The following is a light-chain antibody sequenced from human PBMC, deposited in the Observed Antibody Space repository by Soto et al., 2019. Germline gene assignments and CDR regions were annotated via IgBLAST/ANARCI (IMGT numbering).Light chain of an antibody. J-gene: IGKJ1*01. CDR3: QQYGSSPRT. CDR2: GAF. CDR1: QSVSSNY. Sequence: EIVLTQSPGTLSLSPGEGGSFXRRTSQSVSSNYLAWYQQKPGQAPRLLIYGAFKRATGIPDRFSGSGSGTDFTLTISRVEPEDFAVYCCQQYGSSPRTFGQGTKVDIK. V-gene: IGKV3-20*01.